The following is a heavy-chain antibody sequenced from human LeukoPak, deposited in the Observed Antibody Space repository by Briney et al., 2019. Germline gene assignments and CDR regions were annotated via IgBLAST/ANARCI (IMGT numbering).Heavy chain of an antibody. CDR1: GFTFSSYS. CDR3: ARHNWYQFDY. V-gene: IGHV3-7*01. CDR2: IKHDGSEQ. J-gene: IGHJ4*02. Sequence: GSLRLSCTASGFTFSSYSMTWVRQAPGKGLEWVANIKHDGSEQYYVDSVRGRVTISRDNAKNSVHLQMNNLRVEDTAVYFCARHNWYQFDYWGQGTLVTASS. D-gene: IGHD1-1*01.